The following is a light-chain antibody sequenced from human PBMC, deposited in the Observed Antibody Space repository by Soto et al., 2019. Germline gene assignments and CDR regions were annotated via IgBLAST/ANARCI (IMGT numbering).Light chain of an antibody. CDR3: QQSYSTPGT. V-gene: IGKV1-39*01. J-gene: IGKJ1*01. Sequence: EIQMTQSPSSLSASVGDRVTITCRASQSISSYLNWYQQKPGKDPKLLIYAASSLQSGVPSRFSGSGSGTDFTLTSSILQPEDLATDYCQQSYSTPGTFGQMTMGEFK. CDR1: QSISSY. CDR2: AAS.